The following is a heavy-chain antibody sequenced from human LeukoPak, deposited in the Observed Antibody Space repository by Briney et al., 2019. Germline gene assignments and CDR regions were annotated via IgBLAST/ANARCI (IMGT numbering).Heavy chain of an antibody. J-gene: IGHJ5*02. CDR1: GFTLSAYD. V-gene: IGHV3-13*01. D-gene: IGHD5/OR15-5a*01. Sequence: PGGSLRLSCAASGFTLSAYDMHWVRQGPGEGLEWVAAVGTSGHTFYPDSVKGQFTISRENSRNSVFLQMNSLRAGDTAVYYCVRSFYGAHPSWGQGTLVTVSS. CDR2: VGTSGHT. CDR3: VRSFYGAHPS.